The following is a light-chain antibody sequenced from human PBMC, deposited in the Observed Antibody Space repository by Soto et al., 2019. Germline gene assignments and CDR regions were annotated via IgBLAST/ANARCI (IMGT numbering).Light chain of an antibody. CDR2: AAS. CDR1: QNIGYY. Sequence: DIQMTQSPSSLSASVGDRVTITCRASQNIGYYLNWFQQKPGKAPKLLIYAASSLQSGVPPRFSGSGSGTEFSLTITSLQPEDLATYYFQQSYSTLVFTFGRGTKVDIK. V-gene: IGKV1-39*01. J-gene: IGKJ3*01. CDR3: QQSYSTLVFT.